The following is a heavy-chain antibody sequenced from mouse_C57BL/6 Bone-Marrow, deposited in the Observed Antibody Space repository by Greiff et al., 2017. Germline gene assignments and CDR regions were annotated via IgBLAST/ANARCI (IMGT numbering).Heavy chain of an antibody. CDR1: GYTFTSYW. V-gene: IGHV1-5*01. CDR3: STAVVATFDY. D-gene: IGHD1-1*01. Sequence: EVQLQQSGTVLARPGASVKMSCKTSGYTFTSYWMYWVHQRPGQGLEWIGAINPGNSDTSYNHKFKGKARLTAVTSASTAYMELSSLTNEVSAVYYCSTAVVATFDYWGQGTTLTVSS. J-gene: IGHJ2*01. CDR2: INPGNSDT.